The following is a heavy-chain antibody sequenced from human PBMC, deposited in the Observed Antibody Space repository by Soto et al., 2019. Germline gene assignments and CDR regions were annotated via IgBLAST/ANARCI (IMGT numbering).Heavy chain of an antibody. CDR2: ISWNSGSI. CDR3: AKDRWRAVAAAGIDY. D-gene: IGHD6-13*01. CDR1: GFTFDDYA. Sequence: GGSLRLSCAASGFTFDDYAMHWVRQAPGKGLEWVSGISWNSGSIGYADSVKGRFTISRDNAKNSLYLQMNSLRAEDTALYYCAKDRWRAVAAAGIDYWGQGTLVTVSS. V-gene: IGHV3-9*01. J-gene: IGHJ4*02.